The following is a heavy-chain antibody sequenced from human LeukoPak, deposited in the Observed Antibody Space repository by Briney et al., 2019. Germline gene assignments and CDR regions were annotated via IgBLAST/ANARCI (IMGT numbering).Heavy chain of an antibody. CDR2: ISSNSDDI. V-gene: IGHV3-9*01. D-gene: IGHD3-3*01. CDR1: GFNFDEYA. Sequence: GRSLRLSCVGSGFNFDEYAMHWVRQPPGKGLEWVSGISSNSDDIGYADSVKGRFTISRDSAKNSLYLQMNSLRAEDTAVYYCARGVPYDSWSGPHYSDYWGQGTLVTVSS. J-gene: IGHJ4*02. CDR3: ARGVPYDSWSGPHYSDY.